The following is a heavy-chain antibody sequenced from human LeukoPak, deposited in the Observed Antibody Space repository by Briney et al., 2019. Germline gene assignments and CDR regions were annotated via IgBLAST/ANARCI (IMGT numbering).Heavy chain of an antibody. CDR1: GGTFSSYA. V-gene: IGHV1-69*05. D-gene: IGHD2-2*01. Sequence: ASVKVSCKASGGTFSSYAISWVRQAPGQGLEWMGGIIPIFGTANYAQKFQGRVTITTDESTSTAYMELSSLRSEDTAVYYCANSPIVVVPAAPTVADYYYYYMDVWGKGTTVTVSS. J-gene: IGHJ6*03. CDR2: IIPIFGTA. CDR3: ANSPIVVVPAAPTVADYYYYYMDV.